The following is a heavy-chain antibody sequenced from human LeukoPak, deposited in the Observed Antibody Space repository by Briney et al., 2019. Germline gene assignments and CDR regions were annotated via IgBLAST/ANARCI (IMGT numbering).Heavy chain of an antibody. CDR3: ARDGDILTGPDAFDI. CDR1: GGSISSYY. J-gene: IGHJ3*02. D-gene: IGHD3-9*01. CDR2: IYYSGST. V-gene: IGHV4-59*01. Sequence: SETLSLTCTVSGGSISSYYWSWIQQPPGKGLEWIGYIYYSGSTNYNPSLKSRVTISVDTSKNQFSLKLSSVTAADTAVYYCARDGDILTGPDAFDIWGQGTMVTVSS.